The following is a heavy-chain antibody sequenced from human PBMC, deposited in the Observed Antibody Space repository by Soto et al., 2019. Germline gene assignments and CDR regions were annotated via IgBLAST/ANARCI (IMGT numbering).Heavy chain of an antibody. CDR3: ARDRYYYDSSGYYYGYFDY. J-gene: IGHJ4*03. D-gene: IGHD3-22*01. V-gene: IGHV3-33*01. CDR1: GFTFSSYV. Sequence: PGGSLRLSCAASGFTFSSYVMHWVRQAPGKGLEWVAVIWYDGSNKYYADSVKGRFTISRDNSKNTLYLQMNSLRAEDTAVYYCARDRYYYDSSGYYYGYFDYWGQGTLVTVSS. CDR2: IWYDGSNK.